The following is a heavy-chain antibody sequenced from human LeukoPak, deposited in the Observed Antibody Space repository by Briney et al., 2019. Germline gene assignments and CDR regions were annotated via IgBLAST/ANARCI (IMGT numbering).Heavy chain of an antibody. CDR1: GFTVSSNY. Sequence: GGSLRLSCAASGFTVSSNYMSWVRQAPGKRLEWVSAISGSGGSTYYADSVKGRFTISRDNSKNTLYLQLNNLRAEDTAVYYCAKPHLQSPVEWYFDLWGRGTLVTVSS. J-gene: IGHJ2*01. CDR3: AKPHLQSPVEWYFDL. CDR2: ISGSGGST. V-gene: IGHV3-23*01.